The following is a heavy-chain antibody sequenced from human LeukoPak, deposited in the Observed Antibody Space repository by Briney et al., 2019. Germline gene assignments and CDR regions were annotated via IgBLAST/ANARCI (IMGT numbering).Heavy chain of an antibody. Sequence: SETLSLTCTVSGGSISSSSYYWGWIRQPPGKGLEWIGSIYYTGRPYYNPSLKSRVAISVDTSKNHFSLRLSSVTAADTAVYYCARLSGYSYGTLDYWGQGTLVTVSS. CDR3: ARLSGYSYGTLDY. V-gene: IGHV4-39*02. CDR2: IYYTGRP. J-gene: IGHJ4*02. D-gene: IGHD5-18*01. CDR1: GGSISSSSYY.